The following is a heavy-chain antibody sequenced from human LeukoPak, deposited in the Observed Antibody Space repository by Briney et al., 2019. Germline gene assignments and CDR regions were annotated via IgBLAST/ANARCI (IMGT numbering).Heavy chain of an antibody. CDR1: GYTFTGYG. J-gene: IGHJ5*02. D-gene: IGHD2-8*01. CDR2: ISAYNGNT. CDR3: ARDRLHCTNGVCFKYNWFDP. V-gene: IGHV1-18*01. Sequence: GASVKVSCKASGYTFTGYGISWVRQAPGQGLEWMGWISAYNGNTNYAQKLQGRVTMTTDTSTSTAYMELRSLRSDDTAVYYCARDRLHCTNGVCFKYNWFDPWGQGTLVTVSS.